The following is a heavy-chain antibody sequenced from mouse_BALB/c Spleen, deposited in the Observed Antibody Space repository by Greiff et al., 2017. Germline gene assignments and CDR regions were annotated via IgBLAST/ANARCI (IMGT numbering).Heavy chain of an antibody. Sequence: EVNLVESGGGLVQPGGSRKLSCAASGFTFSSFGMHWVRQAPEKGLEWVAYISSGSSTIYYADTVKGRFTISRDNPKNTLFLQMTSLRSEDTAMYYCASQYGNYLDYWGQGTTLTVSS. J-gene: IGHJ2*01. CDR3: ASQYGNYLDY. D-gene: IGHD2-10*02. CDR1: GFTFSSFG. CDR2: ISSGSSTI. V-gene: IGHV5-17*02.